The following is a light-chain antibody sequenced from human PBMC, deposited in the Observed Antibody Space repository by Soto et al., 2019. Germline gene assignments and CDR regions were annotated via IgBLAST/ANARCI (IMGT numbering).Light chain of an antibody. CDR2: DVS. J-gene: IGLJ2*01. Sequence: QSALTQPASVSGSPGQSITISCTGTSSDVGGYNYVSWYQQHPGKAPKLMIYDVSNRPSGVSNRFSGSKSGNTASLTISGLQAEDEADYYCSSYTSGSTRFGGGTKVIVL. CDR1: SSDVGGYNY. V-gene: IGLV2-14*03. CDR3: SSYTSGSTR.